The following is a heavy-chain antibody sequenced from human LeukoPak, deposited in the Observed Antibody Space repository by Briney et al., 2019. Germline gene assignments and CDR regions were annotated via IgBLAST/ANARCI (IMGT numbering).Heavy chain of an antibody. CDR3: ARERVEGTGAGSYYHFGMDV. V-gene: IGHV4-59*11. Sequence: PSETLSLTCTVSGASISNQYWSWIRQPPGKGLEWMGYLSYGGIGNCNPSLNGRGTISVDTSKNQFSLTLTSVTAADTAVYYCARERVEGTGAGSYYHFGMDVWGQGTTVTVSS. D-gene: IGHD3-10*01. CDR1: GASISNQY. J-gene: IGHJ6*02. CDR2: LSYGGIG.